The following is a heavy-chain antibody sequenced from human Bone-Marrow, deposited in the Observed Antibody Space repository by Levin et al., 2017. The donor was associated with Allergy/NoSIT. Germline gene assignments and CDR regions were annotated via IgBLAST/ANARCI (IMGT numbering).Heavy chain of an antibody. V-gene: IGHV4-30-2*01. J-gene: IGHJ4*02. CDR1: GGSISSGGYS. CDR2: IYHSGST. D-gene: IGHD3-16*02. Sequence: PSETLSLTCAVSGGSISSGGYSWSWIRQPPGKGLEWIGYIYHSGSTYYNPSLKSRVTISVDRSKNQFSLKLSSVTAADTAVYYCARVMITFGGVIVSPQYYFDYWGQGTLVTVSS. CDR3: ARVMITFGGVIVSPQYYFDY.